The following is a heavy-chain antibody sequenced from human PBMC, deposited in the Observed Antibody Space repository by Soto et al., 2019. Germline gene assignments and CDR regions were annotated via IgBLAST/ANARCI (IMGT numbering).Heavy chain of an antibody. Sequence: GRSLRLGSAASGFTFSSYWMHCVRQPPVKGQVWVSRINREGTVTTYADSVRGRFTISRDNAKNTLYLQMNSLRAEDTAIYDCGREWKVVPLEPWWQGT. D-gene: IGHD1-1*01. CDR2: INREGTVT. J-gene: IGHJ5*02. CDR1: GFTFSSYW. V-gene: IGHV3-74*01. CDR3: GREWKVVPLEP.